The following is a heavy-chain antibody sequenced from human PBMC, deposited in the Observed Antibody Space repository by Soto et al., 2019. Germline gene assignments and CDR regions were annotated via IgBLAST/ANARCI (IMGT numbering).Heavy chain of an antibody. CDR2: ISSSSSTI. D-gene: IGHD3-10*01. Sequence: GGSLRLSCAASGFTFSSYSMNWVRQAPGKGLEWVSYISSSSSTIYYADSVKGRFTISRDNAKNSLYLQMNSLRAEDTAVYYCARDILLWFGDPFFMDVWGKGTTVTVSS. CDR1: GFTFSSYS. V-gene: IGHV3-48*01. J-gene: IGHJ6*03. CDR3: ARDILLWFGDPFFMDV.